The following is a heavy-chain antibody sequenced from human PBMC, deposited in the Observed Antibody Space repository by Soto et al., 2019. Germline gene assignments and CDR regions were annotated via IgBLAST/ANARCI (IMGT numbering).Heavy chain of an antibody. J-gene: IGHJ6*02. D-gene: IGHD6-13*01. V-gene: IGHV3-74*01. CDR1: GFTFSSYW. CDR3: ARDLRYSSSWYFRDYYYYYGMDV. CDR2: INSDGSST. Sequence: GGSLRLSCAASGFTFSSYWMHWVRQAPGKGLVWVSRINSDGSSTSYADSVEGRFTISRDNAKNTLYLQMNSLRAEDTAVYYCARDLRYSSSWYFRDYYYYYGMDVWGQGTTVTVSS.